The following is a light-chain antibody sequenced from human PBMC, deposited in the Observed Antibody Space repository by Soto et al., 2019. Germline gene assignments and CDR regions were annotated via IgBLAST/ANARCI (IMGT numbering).Light chain of an antibody. V-gene: IGKV3-20*01. Sequence: EIVLTQSPGTLCLSPGERATLPCRASQSVSSSYLAWYQQKPGQAPRLLIYGASSRATGIPDRFSGSGSGTDFTLTISRLEPEDFAVYYCQQYGRPFGQGTKVDI. CDR1: QSVSSSY. CDR3: QQYGRP. J-gene: IGKJ1*01. CDR2: GAS.